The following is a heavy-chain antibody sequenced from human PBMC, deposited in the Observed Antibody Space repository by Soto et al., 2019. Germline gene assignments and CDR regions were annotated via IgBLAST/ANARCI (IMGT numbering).Heavy chain of an antibody. V-gene: IGHV3-7*01. CDR1: GFTFSSYW. CDR2: IKQDGSEK. J-gene: IGHJ6*02. Sequence: GGSLRLSCAASGFTFSSYWMSWVRQAPGKGLEWVANIKQDGSEKYYVDSVKGRFTISRDNAKNSLYLQMNSLRAEDTAVYYCARVAPRGYYYYGMDVWGQGTTVTVSS. CDR3: ARVAPRGYYYYGMDV.